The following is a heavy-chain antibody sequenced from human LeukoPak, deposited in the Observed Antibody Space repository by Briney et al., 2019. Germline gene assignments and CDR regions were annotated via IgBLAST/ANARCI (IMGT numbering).Heavy chain of an antibody. D-gene: IGHD6-19*01. CDR2: INPNSGGT. Sequence: GASVKVSCKASGYTFTGYYMHWVRQAPGQGLEWMGWINPNSGGTSYAQKFQGRVTMTRDTSTSTVYMELSSLRSEDTAVYYCARGCSSGCQDYWGQGTLVTVSS. CDR1: GYTFTGYY. V-gene: IGHV1-2*02. CDR3: ARGCSSGCQDY. J-gene: IGHJ4*02.